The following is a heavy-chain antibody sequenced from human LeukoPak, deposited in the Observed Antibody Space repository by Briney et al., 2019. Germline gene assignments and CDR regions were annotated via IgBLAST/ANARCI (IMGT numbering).Heavy chain of an antibody. V-gene: IGHV1-8*01. J-gene: IGHJ4*02. Sequence: ASVTVSCKASGYTFTTYDINWVRQAPGQGLEWMGWMNPNSDNTGYAQKFQGRVTMTRSTSISTAYMELSSLRSEDTAVYYCVRGHSGDFDYWGPGTLVSVSS. D-gene: IGHD5-12*01. CDR1: GYTFTTYD. CDR2: MNPNSDNT. CDR3: VRGHSGDFDY.